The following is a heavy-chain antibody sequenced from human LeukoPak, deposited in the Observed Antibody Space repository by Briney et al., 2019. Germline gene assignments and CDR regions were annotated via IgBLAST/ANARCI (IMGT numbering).Heavy chain of an antibody. D-gene: IGHD3-22*01. CDR1: GFTFSNLA. CDR2: ISAYVDTT. J-gene: IGHJ4*02. CDR3: ARGDDSGYYDYFDY. Sequence: GGSLRLSCAASGFTFSNLAMSWVRRAPGKGLEWVSTISAYVDTTHYADSVRGRFTISRDFSKNTVFLHMNSLRAEDTAMYYCARGDDSGYYDYFDYWGQGALVTVSS. V-gene: IGHV3-23*01.